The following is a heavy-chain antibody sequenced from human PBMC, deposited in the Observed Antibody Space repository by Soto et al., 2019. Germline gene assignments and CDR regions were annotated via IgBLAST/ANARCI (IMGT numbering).Heavy chain of an antibody. CDR3: ASTGYCSSTSCYDPIGYYYGMDV. J-gene: IGHJ6*02. Sequence: SVKVSCKASGGTFSSYAISWVRQAPGQGLEWMGGIIPIFGTANYAQKFQGRVTITADESTSTAYMELSSLRSEDTAVYYCASTGYCSSTSCYDPIGYYYGMDVWGQGTTVTVSS. CDR1: GGTFSSYA. D-gene: IGHD2-2*01. V-gene: IGHV1-69*13. CDR2: IIPIFGTA.